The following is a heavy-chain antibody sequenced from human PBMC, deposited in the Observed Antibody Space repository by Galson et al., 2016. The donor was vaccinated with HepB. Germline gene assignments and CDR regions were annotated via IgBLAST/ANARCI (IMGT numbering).Heavy chain of an antibody. V-gene: IGHV3-33*01. J-gene: IGHJ4*02. CDR3: ARQGDTIGQFDY. CDR1: GFTFSSYG. Sequence: SLRLSCAASGFTFSSYGMHWVRQAPGKGLEWVAFIWYDGNNKNYADSVKGRFTISRDKSKNTLYLQMNSLRVEDTAVYYCARQGDTIGQFDYWGQGTLVTVSS. CDR2: IWYDGNNK. D-gene: IGHD1-26*01.